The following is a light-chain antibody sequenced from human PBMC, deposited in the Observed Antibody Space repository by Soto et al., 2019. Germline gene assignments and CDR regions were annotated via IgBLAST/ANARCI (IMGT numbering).Light chain of an antibody. CDR1: SSDIGAYNY. CDR3: CSYAGSNNLI. J-gene: IGLJ1*01. V-gene: IGLV2-8*01. CDR2: EVS. Sequence: QYVLTQPPSASGSPGQSVTISCTGTSSDIGAYNYVSWYQQYPGKAPKLMIFEVSKRPSGVPDRFSGSKSGNTASLTVSGLQAEDEADYYCCSYAGSNNLIFGTGTKLTVL.